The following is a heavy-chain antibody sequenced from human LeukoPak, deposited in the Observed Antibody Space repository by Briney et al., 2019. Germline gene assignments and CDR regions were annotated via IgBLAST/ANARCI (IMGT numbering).Heavy chain of an antibody. CDR3: AREKGRAKAAPEGFDP. Sequence: ASVKASCKASGYTFTSYYMHWVRQAPGQGLEWMGIINPSGGSTSYAQKFQGRVTMTRDTSTSTVYMELSSLRSEDTAVYYCAREKGRAKAAPEGFDPWGQGTLVTVSS. D-gene: IGHD6-25*01. CDR2: INPSGGST. J-gene: IGHJ5*02. V-gene: IGHV1-46*01. CDR1: GYTFTSYY.